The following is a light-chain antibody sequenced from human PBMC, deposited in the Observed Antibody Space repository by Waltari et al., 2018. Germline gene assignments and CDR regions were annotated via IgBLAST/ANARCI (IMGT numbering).Light chain of an antibody. CDR3: QQYGYSSWT. V-gene: IGKV3-20*01. CDR2: DAS. J-gene: IGKJ1*01. Sequence: EIVLTQSPGTLSLSPGERATLSCRASQSLYSGYLAWYQQKPGQAPSLLIYDASSRATGIPDRFSASGSGTDFTLTISRLEPEDFAVYYCQQYGYSSWTFGQGTKVEIK. CDR1: QSLYSGY.